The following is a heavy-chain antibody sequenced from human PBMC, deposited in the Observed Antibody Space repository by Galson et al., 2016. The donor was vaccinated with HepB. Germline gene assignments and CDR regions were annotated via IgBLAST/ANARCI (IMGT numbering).Heavy chain of an antibody. CDR3: ARYLSRYSSSWFLVPGRNYFDY. D-gene: IGHD6-13*01. J-gene: IGHJ4*02. V-gene: IGHV4-34*01. CDR1: GGSFSGYY. Sequence: SETLSLTCAVYGGSFSGYYWSWIRQPPGMGLEWIGAINHSGIPNCNPSLKSRVTISVDTSKNQFSLKLSSVTAADTALYYCARYLSRYSSSWFLVPGRNYFDYWGQGTLVTVSS. CDR2: INHSGIP.